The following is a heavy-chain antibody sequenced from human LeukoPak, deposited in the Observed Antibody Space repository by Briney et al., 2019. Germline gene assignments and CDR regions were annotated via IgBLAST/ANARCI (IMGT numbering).Heavy chain of an antibody. CDR1: GGSFSSSNYY. CDR2: IYYSGST. Sequence: SETLSLTCTVSGGSFSSSNYYWGWIRQPPGKGLGWIGSIYYSGSTYYNPSLKGRVTISVDTSENQFSLKLSSVTAADTAVYYCARDGRFPPEVLPRYFDSWGQGTLVTVSS. V-gene: IGHV4-39*07. CDR3: ARDGRFPPEVLPRYFDS. D-gene: IGHD1-14*01. J-gene: IGHJ4*02.